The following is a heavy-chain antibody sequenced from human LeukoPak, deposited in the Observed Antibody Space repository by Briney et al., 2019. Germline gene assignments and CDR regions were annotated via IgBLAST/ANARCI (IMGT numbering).Heavy chain of an antibody. CDR1: GGTFSSYA. Sequence: ASVKVSCKASGGTFSSYAISWVRQAPGQGLEWMGGIIPIFGTANYAQKFQGRVTITADESTSTAYMELSSLRSEDTAVYYCVSSPVTWIQLWFGYWGQGTLVTVSS. CDR2: IIPIFGTA. V-gene: IGHV1-69*13. J-gene: IGHJ4*02. D-gene: IGHD5-18*01. CDR3: VSSPVTWIQLWFGY.